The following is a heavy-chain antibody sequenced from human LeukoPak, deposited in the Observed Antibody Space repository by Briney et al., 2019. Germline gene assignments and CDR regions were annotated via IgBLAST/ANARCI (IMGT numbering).Heavy chain of an antibody. J-gene: IGHJ4*02. Sequence: GGSLRLSCAASGFTVSSNYMSWVRQAPGKGLEWVSVIYSGGSTYYADSVKGRFTISRDNSKNTLYLQMNSLRAEDTAEYYCARSRAYSSSWYAHYFDYWGQGTLVTVSS. CDR2: IYSGGST. V-gene: IGHV3-66*01. CDR3: ARSRAYSSSWYAHYFDY. D-gene: IGHD6-13*01. CDR1: GFTVSSNY.